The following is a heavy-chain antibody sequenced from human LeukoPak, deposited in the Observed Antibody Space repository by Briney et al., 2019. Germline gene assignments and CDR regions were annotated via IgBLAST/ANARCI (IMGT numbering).Heavy chain of an antibody. CDR1: GFTFSSYG. CDR2: IRYDGSNK. V-gene: IGHV3-30*02. J-gene: IGHJ5*02. CDR3: AKGGPYDILTGYRMIPWFDP. Sequence: QPGGSLRLSCAASGFTFSSYGMHWVRQAPGKGLEWVAFIRYDGSNKYYADSVKGRFTISRDNSKNTLYLQMNSLRAEDTAVYYCAKGGPYDILTGYRMIPWFDPWGQGTLVTVSS. D-gene: IGHD3-9*01.